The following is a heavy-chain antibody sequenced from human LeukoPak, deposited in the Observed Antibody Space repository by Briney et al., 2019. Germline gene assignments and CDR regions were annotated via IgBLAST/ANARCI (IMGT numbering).Heavy chain of an antibody. CDR2: IYYSGST. V-gene: IGHV4-39*01. D-gene: IGHD1-26*01. J-gene: IGHJ4*02. Sequence: SETLSLTCTVSGGSISSSSYYWGWIRQPPGKGLEWIGSIYYSGSTYYNPSLKSRVTISVDTSKNQFSLKLSSVTAADTAVYYCASNIVGATIPSAYLYWGQGTLVTVSS. CDR1: GGSISSSSYY. CDR3: ASNIVGATIPSAYLY.